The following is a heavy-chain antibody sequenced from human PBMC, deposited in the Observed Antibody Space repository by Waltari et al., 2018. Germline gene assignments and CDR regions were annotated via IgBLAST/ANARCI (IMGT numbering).Heavy chain of an antibody. CDR3: AKDATYNWNYEGAFDI. CDR2: SSGSGGST. V-gene: IGHV3-23*04. J-gene: IGHJ3*02. CDR1: GFTFSSYA. Sequence: EVQLVESGGGLVQPGGSLRLSCAASGFTFSSYAMSWVRQAPGKGLEWVSASSGSGGSTYYADSVKGRFTISRDNSKNTLYLQMNSLRAEDTAMYYCAKDATYNWNYEGAFDIWGQGTMVTVSS. D-gene: IGHD1-7*01.